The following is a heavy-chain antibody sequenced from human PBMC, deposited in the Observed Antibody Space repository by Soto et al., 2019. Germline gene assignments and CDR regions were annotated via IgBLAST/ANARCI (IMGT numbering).Heavy chain of an antibody. CDR3: ARDRNSYYDFWSGLVPRAGPKDY. CDR1: GYTFTSYG. Sequence: GASVKVSCKASGYTFTSYGISWVRQAPGQGLEWMGWISAYNGNTNYAQKLQGRVTMTTDTSTSTAYMELRSLRSDDTAVYYCARDRNSYYDFWSGLVPRAGPKDYWGQGTLVTVSS. J-gene: IGHJ4*02. D-gene: IGHD3-3*01. CDR2: ISAYNGNT. V-gene: IGHV1-18*01.